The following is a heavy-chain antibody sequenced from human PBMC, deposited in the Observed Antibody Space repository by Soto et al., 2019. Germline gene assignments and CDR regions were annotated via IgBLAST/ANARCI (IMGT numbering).Heavy chain of an antibody. CDR3: ARLRGQLPNALGMDV. CDR2: IYYSGST. Sequence: PSETLSLTCTVSGGSITSCYWSWIRQPPGKGLEWIGYIYYSGSTNYNPSLKSRVTISVDTSKNQFSLKLSSVTAADTAVYYCARLRGQLPNALGMDVWGQGTTVT. J-gene: IGHJ6*02. V-gene: IGHV4-59*08. CDR1: GGSITSCY. D-gene: IGHD2-2*01.